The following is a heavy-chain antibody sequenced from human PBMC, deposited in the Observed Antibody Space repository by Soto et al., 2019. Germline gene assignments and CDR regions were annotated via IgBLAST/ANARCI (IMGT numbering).Heavy chain of an antibody. CDR2: ISASSSYI. Sequence: EVQLVESGGGLVKPGGSLRLSCAASGFTFSSYSMNWVRQAPGKGLEWVSSISASSSYIYYADSVKGRFTVSRDNAKNSLYLQINSLRDEDTAVYYCARGSIVAKSLTPFDLWGQGTLVIVSS. D-gene: IGHD5-12*01. CDR3: ARGSIVAKSLTPFDL. J-gene: IGHJ4*02. CDR1: GFTFSSYS. V-gene: IGHV3-21*01.